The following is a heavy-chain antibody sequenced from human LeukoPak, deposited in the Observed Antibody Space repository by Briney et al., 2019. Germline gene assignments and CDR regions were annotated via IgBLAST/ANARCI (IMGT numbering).Heavy chain of an antibody. CDR2: VNSDGRIT. CDR3: VRSDWFDN. V-gene: IGHV3-74*03. Sequence: PGGSLRLSCAASGFIFSNYGMHWVRQAPGKGLVWVSRVNSDGRITKYADSVKGRFTISRDNAMNTLYLQMNSLRAEDTAMYYCVRSDWFDNWGQGTLVTVSS. J-gene: IGHJ5*02. CDR1: GFIFSNYG.